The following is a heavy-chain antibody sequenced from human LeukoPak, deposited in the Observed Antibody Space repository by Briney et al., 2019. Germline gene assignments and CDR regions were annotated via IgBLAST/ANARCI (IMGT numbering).Heavy chain of an antibody. CDR3: ARAIAAAGTSYWYYYYGMDV. J-gene: IGHJ6*02. Sequence: KPSETLSLTCTVSGGSISSYYWSWIRQPPGKGLEWIGYIYYSGSTTYNPSLKSRVTISVDTSKNQFSLKLSSVTAADTAVYYCARAIAAAGTSYWYYYYGMDVWGQGTTVTVSS. D-gene: IGHD6-13*01. CDR1: GGSISSYY. V-gene: IGHV4-59*08. CDR2: IYYSGST.